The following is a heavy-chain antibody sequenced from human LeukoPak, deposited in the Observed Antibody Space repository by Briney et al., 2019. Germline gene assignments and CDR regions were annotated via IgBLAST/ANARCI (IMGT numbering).Heavy chain of an antibody. D-gene: IGHD3-3*01. Sequence: GGSLRLSCVASGFTFSSYWMHWVRQTPGKGLVWVSRINIDGSHTDYADSVKGRFTVSRDNAKNTLYLQVNSLRAEDTAVYYCAKDRDITIFGVVTQYYFDYWGQGTLVTVSS. CDR3: AKDRDITIFGVVTQYYFDY. V-gene: IGHV3-74*01. CDR2: INIDGSHT. J-gene: IGHJ4*02. CDR1: GFTFSSYW.